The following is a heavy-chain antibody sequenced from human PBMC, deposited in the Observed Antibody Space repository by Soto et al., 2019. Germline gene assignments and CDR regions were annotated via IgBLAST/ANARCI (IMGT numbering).Heavy chain of an antibody. Sequence: EVRLLESGGDLIQPGGSLRLSCAASGFTFSSAAMSWVRQAPDKGLEWVSAVCGNSVSTFYADSVKGRFTISKDSSKNTLFLQMNSVRAEDTAVYYCAKARGSSTRWGYYYMDVWGKGTTVTVS. CDR2: VCGNSVST. V-gene: IGHV3-23*01. D-gene: IGHD6-6*01. CDR1: GFTFSSAA. CDR3: AKARGSSTRWGYYYMDV. J-gene: IGHJ6*03.